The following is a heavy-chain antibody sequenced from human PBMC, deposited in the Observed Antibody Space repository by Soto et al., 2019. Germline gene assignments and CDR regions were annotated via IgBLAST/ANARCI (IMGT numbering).Heavy chain of an antibody. V-gene: IGHV4-59*01. D-gene: IGHD5-12*01. CDR1: GGSISSYY. CDR3: ARVSGWLQLGLDY. Sequence: TLSLTCTVSGGSISSYYWSWIRQPPGKGLEWIGYIYYSGSTNYNPSLKSRVTISVDTSKNQFSLKLSSVTAADTAVYYCARVSGWLQLGLDYWGQGTLVTVSS. CDR2: IYYSGST. J-gene: IGHJ4*02.